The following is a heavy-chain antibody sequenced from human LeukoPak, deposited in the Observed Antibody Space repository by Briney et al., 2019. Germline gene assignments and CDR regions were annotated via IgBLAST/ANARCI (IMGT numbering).Heavy chain of an antibody. V-gene: IGHV3-48*03. J-gene: IGHJ4*02. Sequence: GRSLRLSCAASGFSFSSYEMNWVRQAPGKGLEWVSYISASGSTIYYADSVKGRFTFSRDNSKNLLYLQMNSLRAEDTAVYYCARGQWLVRGVYFDYWGQGTLVSVSS. D-gene: IGHD6-19*01. CDR1: GFSFSSYE. CDR3: ARGQWLVRGVYFDY. CDR2: ISASGSTI.